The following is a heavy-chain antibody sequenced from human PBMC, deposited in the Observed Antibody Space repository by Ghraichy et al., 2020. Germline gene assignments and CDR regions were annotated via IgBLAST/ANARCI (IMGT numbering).Heavy chain of an antibody. V-gene: IGHV1-69*13. D-gene: IGHD6-19*01. CDR3: ARRSGYSGYGPTGYSSGWTGDYYYGMDV. J-gene: IGHJ6*02. Sequence: SVKVSCKASGGTFSSYAISWVRQAPGQGLEWMGGIIPIFGTANYAQKFQGRVTITADESTSTAYMELSSLRSEDTAVYYCARRSGYSGYGPTGYSSGWTGDYYYGMDVWGQGTTVTVSS. CDR1: GGTFSSYA. CDR2: IIPIFGTA.